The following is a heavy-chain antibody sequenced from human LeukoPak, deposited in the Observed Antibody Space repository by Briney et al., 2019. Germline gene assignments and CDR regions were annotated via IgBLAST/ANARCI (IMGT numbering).Heavy chain of an antibody. CDR2: ISWDGGST. D-gene: IGHD3-10*01. CDR1: GFTFGDYA. J-gene: IGHJ4*02. Sequence: GGSLRLSCTASGFTFGDYAMHWVRQAPGKGLEWVSLISWDGGSTYYADSVKDRFTISRDNSKNSLYLQMNSLRAEDTALYYCAKERSGSSPLPDYWGQGTLVTVSS. CDR3: AKERSGSSPLPDY. V-gene: IGHV3-43D*03.